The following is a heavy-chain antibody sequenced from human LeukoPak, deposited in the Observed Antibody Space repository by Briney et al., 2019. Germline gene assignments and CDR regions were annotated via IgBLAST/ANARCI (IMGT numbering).Heavy chain of an antibody. CDR1: GFTFSNYW. J-gene: IGHJ4*02. CDR2: ISGDGSTT. V-gene: IGHV3-74*01. D-gene: IGHD1-7*01. CDR3: ARDNNWNYPDY. Sequence: GGSLRLSCAASGFTFSNYWMNWVREAPGKGLFWVSRISGDGSTTRYADSVKGRFTISRDNAKNTLYLQMNSLRAEDTAVYYCARDNNWNYPDYWGQGTLVTVSS.